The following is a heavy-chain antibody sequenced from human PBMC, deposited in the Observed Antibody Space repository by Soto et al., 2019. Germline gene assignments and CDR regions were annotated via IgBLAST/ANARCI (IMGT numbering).Heavy chain of an antibody. J-gene: IGHJ6*02. V-gene: IGHV4-30-4*01. CDR2: IHYSGST. CDR3: DRDYRTPSGGMDV. Sequence: QVQLQESGPGLVTPSQTLSLTCTVSDGSLNSGDYHWPWIRPPPGHGLEWIGAIHYSGSTYYNPSLKSRTRISVDTSKNQFSLKLTSVTAADAAVYYWDRDYRTPSGGMDVWGQGTTVTVSS. CDR1: DGSLNSGDYH. D-gene: IGHD2-15*01.